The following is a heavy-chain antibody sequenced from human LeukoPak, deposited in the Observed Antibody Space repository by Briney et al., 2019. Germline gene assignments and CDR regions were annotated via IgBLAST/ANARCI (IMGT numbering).Heavy chain of an antibody. D-gene: IGHD3-10*01. J-gene: IGHJ2*01. CDR3: ARLGGDTYYFGSASYPNWYFDL. CDR1: GYTFTTYW. V-gene: IGHV5-51*01. Sequence: GESLKISCQASGYTFTTYWIGWVRQMPGKGLECMGIIYPDDSDTTYSPSFQGRVTISADKSFSTAYLQWSSLKASDTAIYYCARLGGDTYYFGSASYPNWYFDLWGRGTLVTDSS. CDR2: IYPDDSDT.